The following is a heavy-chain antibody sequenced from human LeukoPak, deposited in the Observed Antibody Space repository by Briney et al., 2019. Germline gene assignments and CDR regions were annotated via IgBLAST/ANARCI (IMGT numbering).Heavy chain of an antibody. CDR1: GFTFSSYG. V-gene: IGHV3-33*01. Sequence: PGGSLRLSCAASGFTFSSYGMHWVRQAPGKGLEWVAVIWYDGSNKYYADSVKGRFTISRDNSKNTLYLQMNSLRAEDTAVYYCARGDTMVRGVITTSRLVYWGQGTLVTVSS. CDR3: ARGDTMVRGVITTSRLVY. J-gene: IGHJ4*02. D-gene: IGHD3-10*01. CDR2: IWYDGSNK.